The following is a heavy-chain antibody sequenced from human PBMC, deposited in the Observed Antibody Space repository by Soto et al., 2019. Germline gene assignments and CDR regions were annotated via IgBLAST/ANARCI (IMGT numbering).Heavy chain of an antibody. Sequence: EVQLLESGGGLVQPGGSLRLSCSASGFTFSSHDMIWVRQAPGKGLEWVSGVSGGGIISYADSEKGRFTISRDKSRNTLYLQMNSLRVEDTAVYYCVKGFWGDYWGQGTLVTVSS. CDR2: VSGGGII. J-gene: IGHJ4*02. V-gene: IGHV3-23*01. CDR3: VKGFWGDY. CDR1: GFTFSSHD. D-gene: IGHD3-16*01.